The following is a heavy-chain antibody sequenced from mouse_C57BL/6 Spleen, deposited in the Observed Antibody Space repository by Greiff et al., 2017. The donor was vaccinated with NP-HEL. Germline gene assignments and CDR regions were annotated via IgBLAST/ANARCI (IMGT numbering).Heavy chain of an antibody. Sequence: QVQLQQSGAELARPGASVKLSCKASGYTFTSYGISWVKQRTGQGLEWIGEIYPRSGSTYYNEKFKGKATMTADKSSSTAYMQLRSLTSEDSAVYFWARYYDSAWFVYWGQGTLVTVSA. D-gene: IGHD2-4*01. CDR3: ARYYDSAWFVY. V-gene: IGHV1-81*01. J-gene: IGHJ3*01. CDR2: IYPRSGST. CDR1: GYTFTSYG.